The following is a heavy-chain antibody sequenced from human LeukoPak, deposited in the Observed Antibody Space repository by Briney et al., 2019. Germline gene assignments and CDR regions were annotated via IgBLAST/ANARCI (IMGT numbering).Heavy chain of an antibody. CDR1: GYTFTGYH. D-gene: IGHD1-26*01. Sequence: ASVKVSCKASGYTFTGYHMHWVRQAPGQGLEWLGRINPNNGATNYAQKLQGRVTITGDTSISTAYMELSCLRSDDTAVYYCTRESGSYHGNDYWGQGTLVTVSS. CDR2: INPNNGAT. V-gene: IGHV1-2*06. J-gene: IGHJ4*02. CDR3: TRESGSYHGNDY.